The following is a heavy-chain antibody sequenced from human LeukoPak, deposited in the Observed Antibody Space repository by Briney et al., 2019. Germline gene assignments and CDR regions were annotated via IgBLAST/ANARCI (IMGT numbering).Heavy chain of an antibody. CDR1: GFXFSSYS. Sequence: PGGSLRLSCAASGFXFSSYSINWVRQAPGKGLEWVSSISSSSSYIYYADSVKGRFTISRDNAKNSLYLQMNSLRAEDTAVYYCARGTRDSSGYFGYWGQGTLVTVSS. V-gene: IGHV3-21*01. CDR2: ISSSSSYI. D-gene: IGHD3-22*01. J-gene: IGHJ4*02. CDR3: ARGTRDSSGYFGY.